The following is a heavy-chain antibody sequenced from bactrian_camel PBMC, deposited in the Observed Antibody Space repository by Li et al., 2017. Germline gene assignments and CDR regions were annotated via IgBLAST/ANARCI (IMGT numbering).Heavy chain of an antibody. J-gene: IGHJ4*01. D-gene: IGHD5*01. Sequence: VQLVESGGGLVQSGGSLGLSCAAFGFTFSSYWMYWVRQAPGKGLEWVSAINTGGGTTYYADSAKGRFTISRDNAKNTGYLQMNSLKAEDTAMYYCAKDYVDGLGIEYWGQGTQVTVS. CDR1: GFTFSSYW. V-gene: IGHV3S1*01. CDR3: AKDYVDGLGIEY. CDR2: INTGGGTT.